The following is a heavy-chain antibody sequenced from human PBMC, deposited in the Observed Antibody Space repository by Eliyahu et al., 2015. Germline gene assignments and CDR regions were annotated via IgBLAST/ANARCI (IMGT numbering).Heavy chain of an antibody. J-gene: IGHJ5*02. Sequence: QVQLQQWGAGLLKPSETLSLTCAVYGGSFSGYYWSWIRQPPGKGLEWIGEIKSRVTISVDTSKNQFSLKLSSVTAADTAVYYCARGPPPRGYRLGVSDPWGQGTLVTVSS. CDR3: ARGPPPRGYRLGVSDP. CDR1: GGSFSGYY. D-gene: IGHD5-18*01. V-gene: IGHV4-34*01.